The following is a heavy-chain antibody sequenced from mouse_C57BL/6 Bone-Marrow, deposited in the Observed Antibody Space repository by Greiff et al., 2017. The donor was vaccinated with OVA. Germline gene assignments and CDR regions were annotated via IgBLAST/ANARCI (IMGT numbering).Heavy chain of an antibody. CDR3: ARSFYYYGSRRGYFDY. V-gene: IGHV5-17*01. D-gene: IGHD1-1*01. CDR2: ISSGSSTI. J-gene: IGHJ2*01. CDR1: GFTFSDYG. Sequence: EVQRVESGGGLVKPGGSLKLSCAASGFTFSDYGMHWVRQAPEKGLEWVAYISSGSSTIYYADTVKGRFTISRDNAKNTLFLQMTSLRSEDTAMYYCARSFYYYGSRRGYFDYWDQGTTLTVSS.